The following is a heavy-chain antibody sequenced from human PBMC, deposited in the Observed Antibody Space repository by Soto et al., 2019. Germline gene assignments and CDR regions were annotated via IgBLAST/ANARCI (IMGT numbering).Heavy chain of an antibody. J-gene: IGHJ4*02. V-gene: IGHV3-53*01. CDR2: IYSGGST. D-gene: IGHD3-22*01. CDR1: GFTVSRSY. CDR3: APDTHYYDSSGQPY. Sequence: EVQLVESGGGLIQPGGSLRVSCAASGFTVSRSYMSWVRQAPGKGLEWVSVIYSGGSTNYADSVKGRFTISRDNSKNTLYLQMNSLSVQDTSVYYRAPDTHYYDSSGQPYWGQGTLVTVSS.